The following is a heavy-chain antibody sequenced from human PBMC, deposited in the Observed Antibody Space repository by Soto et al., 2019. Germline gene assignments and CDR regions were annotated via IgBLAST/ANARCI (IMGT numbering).Heavy chain of an antibody. CDR3: ARGPCSSTSCYGYYYMDV. CDR1: GGSFSGYY. Sequence: PSETLSLTCAVYGGSFSGYYWSWIRQPPGKGLEWIGEINHSGSTNHNPSLKSRVTISVDTSKNQFSLKLSSVTAADTAVYYFARGPCSSTSCYGYYYMDVWGKGTTVTVSS. J-gene: IGHJ6*03. V-gene: IGHV4-34*01. D-gene: IGHD2-2*01. CDR2: INHSGST.